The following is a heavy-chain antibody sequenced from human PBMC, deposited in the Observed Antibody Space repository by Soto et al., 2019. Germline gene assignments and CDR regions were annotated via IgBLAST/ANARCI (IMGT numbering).Heavy chain of an antibody. CDR2: VFYTGFT. CDR3: ATSQKGYNWNYFDH. CDR1: GASISGSYYY. Sequence: SETLSLTCAVSGASISGSYYYWAWLRQSPGKGPEWIGSVFYTGFTSYNSSLESRVSVSVDTSKSQFSLKLSAVTAADTAVYYCATSQKGYNWNYFDHWGQGALVTVSS. J-gene: IGHJ4*02. V-gene: IGHV4-39*01. D-gene: IGHD1-20*01.